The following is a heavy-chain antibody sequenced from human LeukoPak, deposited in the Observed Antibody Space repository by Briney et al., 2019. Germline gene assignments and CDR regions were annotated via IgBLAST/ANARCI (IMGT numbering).Heavy chain of an antibody. V-gene: IGHV3-9*01. Sequence: GGSLRLSCAASGFRFEDYAMHWVRLAPGKGLEWVSGISWSGGNIEYVDSVKGRFTISRDNSKNSLFLQMNSLRAEDTALYFFAKNDRFGELLTFFESWGQGTLVTVSS. CDR2: ISWSGGNI. CDR1: GFRFEDYA. D-gene: IGHD3-10*01. CDR3: AKNDRFGELLTFFES. J-gene: IGHJ4*02.